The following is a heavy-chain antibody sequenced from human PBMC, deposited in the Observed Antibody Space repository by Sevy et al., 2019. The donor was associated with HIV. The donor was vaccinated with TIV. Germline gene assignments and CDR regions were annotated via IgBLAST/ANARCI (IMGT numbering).Heavy chain of an antibody. CDR2: ISAYNGNT. Sequence: ASVKVSCKASGYTFTSYGISWVRQAPGQGLEWMGWISAYNGNTNYAQKLQGRVTMLTDTSTNAAYMELRSMRSDDTAVYDCAREMYSCSSYYYYYGMDVWGQGTTVTVSS. D-gene: IGHD6-6*01. CDR1: GYTFTSYG. J-gene: IGHJ6*02. CDR3: AREMYSCSSYYYYYGMDV. V-gene: IGHV1-18*01.